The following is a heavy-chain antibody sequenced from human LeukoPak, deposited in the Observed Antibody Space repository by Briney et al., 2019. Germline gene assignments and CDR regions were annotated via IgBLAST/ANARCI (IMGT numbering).Heavy chain of an antibody. D-gene: IGHD3-16*01. CDR2: IYSSGST. Sequence: TLPLTCTVSGGSISSSSYYWGWIRQPPGKGLEWIGSIYSSGSTYYNPSLKSRVTISVDTSKNQFSLKLSSVTAADTAVYYCASLLGGIVGYWGQGTLVTVSS. V-gene: IGHV4-39*01. CDR1: GGSISSSSYY. CDR3: ASLLGGIVGY. J-gene: IGHJ4*02.